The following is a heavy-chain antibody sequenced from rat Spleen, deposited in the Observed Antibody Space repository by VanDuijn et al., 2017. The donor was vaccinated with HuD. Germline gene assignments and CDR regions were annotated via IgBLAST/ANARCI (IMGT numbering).Heavy chain of an antibody. CDR3: ARHGTSVRVWFAY. D-gene: IGHD1-1*01. J-gene: IGHJ3*01. CDR1: GFTFSDYY. V-gene: IGHV5-29*01. CDR2: ISYDGSST. Sequence: EVQLVESDGGLVQPGRSLKLSCAASGFTFSDYYMAWVRQAPTKGLEWVATISYDGSSTYYRDSVKGRFTISRDNAKSTLYLQMDSLRSEDTATYYCARHGTSVRVWFAYWGQGTLVTVSS.